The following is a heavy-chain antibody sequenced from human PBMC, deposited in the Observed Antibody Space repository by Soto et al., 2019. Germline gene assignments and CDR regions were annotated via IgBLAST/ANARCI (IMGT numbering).Heavy chain of an antibody. D-gene: IGHD2-2*01. CDR2: ISGDSVNT. V-gene: IGHV1-18*01. CDR1: GYNFTTYG. Sequence: ASVKVSCKAAGYNFTTYGISWVRQAPGQGLEWMGWISGDSVNTKSAPKLQDRITMTTDTSAGTAYMELRRLRPDDTAVYFCAREGHQQAQETYYYFYGMDIWGQGTTVTVSS. CDR3: AREGHQQAQETYYYFYGMDI. J-gene: IGHJ6*01.